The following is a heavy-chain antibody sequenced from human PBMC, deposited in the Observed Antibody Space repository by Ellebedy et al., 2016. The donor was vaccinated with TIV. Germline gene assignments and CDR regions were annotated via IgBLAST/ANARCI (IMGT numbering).Heavy chain of an antibody. J-gene: IGHJ3*02. CDR3: ALFLGIAEPNDAFDI. CDR2: FDPEDGET. V-gene: IGHV1-24*01. Sequence: AASVKVSCKDSGYTLTELSIHWVRQPPGEGLEWGGGFDPEDGETIYAQKFQGRVTLTEDTSTDTAYMELSSLRSQDTAVYYCALFLGIAEPNDAFDIWGQGTMVTVSS. D-gene: IGHD6-13*01. CDR1: GYTLTELS.